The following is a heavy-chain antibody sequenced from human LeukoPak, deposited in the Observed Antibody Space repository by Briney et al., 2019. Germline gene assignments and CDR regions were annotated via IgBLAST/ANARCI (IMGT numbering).Heavy chain of an antibody. Sequence: SETLSLTCTVSGGSISSGGYYWSWIRQHPGKGLEWIGYIYYSGSTYYNPSLKSRVTISVDTSKNQFSLKLSSVTAADTAVYYCARVTEGYFDYWGQGTLVTVSS. J-gene: IGHJ4*02. CDR1: GGSISSGGYY. D-gene: IGHD1-14*01. CDR2: IYYSGST. CDR3: ARVTEGYFDY. V-gene: IGHV4-31*03.